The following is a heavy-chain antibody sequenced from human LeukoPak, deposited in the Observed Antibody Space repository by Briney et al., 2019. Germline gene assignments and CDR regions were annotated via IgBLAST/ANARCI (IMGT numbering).Heavy chain of an antibody. V-gene: IGHV3-23*01. Sequence: GGSLRLSCAASGFTFSSYAMSWVRQAPGKGLEWVSAISGSGGSTYYADSVKGRFTISRDNSKNTLYLQMNSLRAKDTAVYYCAKDLRWDSSGYYWDYYYYGMDVWGQGTTVTVSS. CDR3: AKDLRWDSSGYYWDYYYYGMDV. D-gene: IGHD3-22*01. CDR2: ISGSGGST. J-gene: IGHJ6*02. CDR1: GFTFSSYA.